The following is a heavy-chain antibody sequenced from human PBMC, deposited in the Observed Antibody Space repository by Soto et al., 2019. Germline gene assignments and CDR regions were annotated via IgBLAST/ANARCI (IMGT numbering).Heavy chain of an antibody. CDR1: GGTFSSYA. Sequence: QVQLVQSGAEVKKPVSSVKVSCKASGGTFSSYAISWVRQAPGEGLEWMGGIIPIFGTANYAQKFQGRVTITADKSTSTAYMELSSLRSEDTAVYYCANPGGSSSLVDYYGMDVWGQGTTVTVSS. CDR2: IIPIFGTA. J-gene: IGHJ6*02. V-gene: IGHV1-69*06. D-gene: IGHD6-6*01. CDR3: ANPGGSSSLVDYYGMDV.